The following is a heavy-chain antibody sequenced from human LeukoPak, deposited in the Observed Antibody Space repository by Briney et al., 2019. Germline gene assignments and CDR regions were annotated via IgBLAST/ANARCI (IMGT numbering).Heavy chain of an antibody. D-gene: IGHD5-24*01. CDR2: IKQDGSKK. CDR1: GFPFSSYW. V-gene: IGHV3-7*04. CDR3: TRVGYIDEGIDY. Sequence: GGSLRLSCEASGFPFSSYWMTWVRQAPGKGLEWVANIKQDGSKKSYVDSVKGRFTISRDNAKNSLYLQMNSLRAEDTAIYYCTRVGYIDEGIDYWGQGTLVTVSS. J-gene: IGHJ4*02.